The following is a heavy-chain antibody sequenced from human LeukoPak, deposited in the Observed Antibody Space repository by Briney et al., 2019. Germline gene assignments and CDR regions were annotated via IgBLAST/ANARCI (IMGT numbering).Heavy chain of an antibody. V-gene: IGHV4-59*01. CDR1: GGSISRYY. CDR2: IYYSGST. CDR3: ARDSSGWASGRNLRMSAYYYYMDV. D-gene: IGHD6-19*01. J-gene: IGHJ6*03. Sequence: SETLSLTCTVSGGSISRYYWSWIRQPPGKGLEWIGYIYYSGSTNYNPSLKSRVTISVDTSKNQFSLKLSSVTAADTAVYYCARDSSGWASGRNLRMSAYYYYMDVWGKGTTVTVSS.